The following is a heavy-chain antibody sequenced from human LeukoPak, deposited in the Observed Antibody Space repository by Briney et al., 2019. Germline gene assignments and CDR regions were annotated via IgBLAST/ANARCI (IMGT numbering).Heavy chain of an antibody. Sequence: GGSLRLSCAASGFTFSSYWMSWVRRAPGEGREGVAKINQDGTEKAYVDSVRGRFTISRDNAKNSLFLQMNSLRAEDTAVYYCARGPLIAAAGTWWGQGTLVTVSS. CDR1: GFTFSSYW. J-gene: IGHJ4*02. CDR3: ARGPLIAAAGTW. V-gene: IGHV3-7*03. CDR2: INQDGTEK. D-gene: IGHD6-13*01.